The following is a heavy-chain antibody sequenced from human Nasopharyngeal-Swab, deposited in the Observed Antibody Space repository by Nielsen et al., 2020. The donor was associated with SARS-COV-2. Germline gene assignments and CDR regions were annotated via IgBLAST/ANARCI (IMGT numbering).Heavy chain of an antibody. J-gene: IGHJ4*02. CDR3: ARYCSTTSCPRGFDY. CDR2: IKQSGSEQ. D-gene: IGHD2-2*01. CDR1: GFTFSSYW. V-gene: IGHV3-7*01. Sequence: LSLTCAASGFTFSSYWMSWVRQAPGRGLEWLAHIKQSGSEQYYVDSVKGRFTISRDNAKNSLFLQMNSLRAEDTAVYYCARYCSTTSCPRGFDYWGQGTLVTVSS.